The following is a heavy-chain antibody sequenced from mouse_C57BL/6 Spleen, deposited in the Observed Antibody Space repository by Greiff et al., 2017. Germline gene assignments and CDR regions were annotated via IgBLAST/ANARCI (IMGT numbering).Heavy chain of an antibody. V-gene: IGHV1-26*01. CDR1: GYTFTDYN. D-gene: IGHD2-3*01. Sequence: VQLQQSGPELVKPGASVKISCKASGYTFTDYNMNWVKQSHGKSLEWIGDINPNNGGTSYNQKFKGKATLTVDKSSSTAYMELRSLTSEDSAVYYCARRGWLLRHYYAMDYWGQGTSVTVSS. CDR2: INPNNGGT. CDR3: ARRGWLLRHYYAMDY. J-gene: IGHJ4*01.